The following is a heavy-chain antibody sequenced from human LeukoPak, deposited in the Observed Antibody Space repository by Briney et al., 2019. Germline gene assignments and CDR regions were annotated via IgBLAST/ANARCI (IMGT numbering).Heavy chain of an antibody. CDR2: IYSGGST. J-gene: IGHJ4*02. V-gene: IGHV3-66*01. CDR3: ARGPSGYHNT. D-gene: IGHD5-12*01. CDR1: EFSVGSNY. Sequence: PGGSLRLSCAASEFSVGSNYMTWVRQAPGKGLEWVSLIYSGGSTYYADSVKGRFTISRDKNTLYLQMNSLRAEDTAVYYCARGPSGYHNTGGQGTLVTVSS.